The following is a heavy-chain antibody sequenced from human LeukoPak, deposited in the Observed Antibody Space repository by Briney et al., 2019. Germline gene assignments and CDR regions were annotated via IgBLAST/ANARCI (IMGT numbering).Heavy chain of an antibody. CDR2: ISGSGGST. V-gene: IGHV3-23*01. CDR1: GFTFSSYA. D-gene: IGHD3-22*01. Sequence: GGSLRLSCAASGFTFSSYAMSWVRQAPGKGLEWVSAISGSGGSTYYADSVKGRFTISRDNSKNTLYLQMNSLRAEDTAVYYCANLLKDYYYDSSGPEGAFDIWGQGTMVTVSS. CDR3: ANLLKDYYYDSSGPEGAFDI. J-gene: IGHJ3*02.